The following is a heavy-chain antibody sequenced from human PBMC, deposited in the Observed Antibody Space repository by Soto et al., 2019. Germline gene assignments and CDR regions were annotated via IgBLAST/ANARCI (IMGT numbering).Heavy chain of an antibody. Sequence: SVKVSCKASGFTFTSSAVQWVRQARGQRLEWIGWIVAGSGNTNYAQKFQERVTITRDMSTSTAYMELSSLRSEDTAVYYCAALKRGRYGMDVWGQGTTVTVSS. D-gene: IGHD3-10*01. CDR3: AALKRGRYGMDV. V-gene: IGHV1-58*01. CDR1: GFTFTSSA. J-gene: IGHJ6*02. CDR2: IVAGSGNT.